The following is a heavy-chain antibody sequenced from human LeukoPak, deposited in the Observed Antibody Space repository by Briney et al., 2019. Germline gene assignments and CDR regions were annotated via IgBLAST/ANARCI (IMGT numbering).Heavy chain of an antibody. CDR3: ARVEISQVDY. J-gene: IGHJ4*02. CDR2: IKQDGSEK. CDR1: GFTFSSYR. Sequence: PPGGSLRLSCAASGFTFSSYRMSWVRQAPGKGLEWVANIKQDGSEKYYVDSVKGRFTISRDNAKNSLYLQMNSLRAEDTAVYYCARVEISQVDYWGQGTLVTVSS. D-gene: IGHD1-1*01. V-gene: IGHV3-7*01.